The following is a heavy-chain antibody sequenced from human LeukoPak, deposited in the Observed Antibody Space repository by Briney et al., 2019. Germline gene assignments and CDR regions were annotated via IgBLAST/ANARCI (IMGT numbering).Heavy chain of an antibody. CDR3: ARVSNYDSSGYYYVPYFFDY. J-gene: IGHJ4*02. D-gene: IGHD3-22*01. CDR2: IYYSGST. CDR1: GGSIGSGGYY. V-gene: IGHV4-31*03. Sequence: SQTLSLTCTVSGGSIGSGGYYWSWIRQHPGKGLEWIGYIYYSGSTYYNPSLKSRVTISVDTSKNQFSLKLSSVTAADTAVYYCARVSNYDSSGYYYVPYFFDYWGQGTLVIVSS.